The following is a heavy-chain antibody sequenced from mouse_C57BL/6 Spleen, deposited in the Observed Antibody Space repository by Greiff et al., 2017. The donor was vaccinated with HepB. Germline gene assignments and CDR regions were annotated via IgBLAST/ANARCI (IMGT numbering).Heavy chain of an antibody. J-gene: IGHJ4*01. D-gene: IGHD2-5*01. CDR3: ARKNYSNYAYAMDY. V-gene: IGHV1-50*01. Sequence: QVQLKQSGAELVKPGASVKLSCKASGYTFTSYWMQWVKQRPGQGLEWIGEIDPSDSYTNYNQKFKGKATLTVDTSSSTAYMQLSRLTSEDSAVYYCARKNYSNYAYAMDYWGQGTSVTVSS. CDR1: GYTFTSYW. CDR2: IDPSDSYT.